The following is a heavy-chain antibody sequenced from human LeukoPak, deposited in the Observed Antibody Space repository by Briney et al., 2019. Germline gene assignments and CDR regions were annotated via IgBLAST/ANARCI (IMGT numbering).Heavy chain of an antibody. D-gene: IGHD2-21*02. CDR2: MSPNSGHT. J-gene: IGHJ4*02. V-gene: IGHV1-8*01. Sequence: GASVKVSCKASGYTFTAYDINRVRQATGQGLEWMGWMSPNSGHTGYAQKFQGRVTFTTSTSISTAYMELNSLRPEDTAVYYCARTPPKGDIDSWGPGTLVTVSS. CDR1: GYTFTAYD. CDR3: ARTPPKGDIDS.